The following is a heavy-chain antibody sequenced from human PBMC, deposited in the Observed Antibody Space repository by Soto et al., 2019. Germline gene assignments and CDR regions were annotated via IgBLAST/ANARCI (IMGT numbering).Heavy chain of an antibody. Sequence: QVQLQQWGAGLLKPSETLSLTCAVYGGSFSGYYWSWILQPPGKGLEWIGEINHSGSTNYNPSLKSRVTISVDTSKNQFSLKVSSVTAADTAVYYCARLDCSTTSCYLNYWGQGTLVTVSS. D-gene: IGHD2-2*01. V-gene: IGHV4-34*01. J-gene: IGHJ4*02. CDR3: ARLDCSTTSCYLNY. CDR2: INHSGST. CDR1: GGSFSGYY.